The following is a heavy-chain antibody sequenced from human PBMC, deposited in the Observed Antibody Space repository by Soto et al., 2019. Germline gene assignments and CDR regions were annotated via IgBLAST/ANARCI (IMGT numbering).Heavy chain of an antibody. CDR3: ARDRLSIAAAPYRPFYYYYYGMDV. J-gene: IGHJ6*02. CDR1: GFTFSSYA. V-gene: IGHV3-30-3*01. Sequence: GGSLRLSCAASGFTFSSYAMHWVRQAPGKGLEWVAVISYDGSNKYYADSVKGRFTISRDNSKNTLYLQMNSLRAEDTAVYYCARDRLSIAAAPYRPFYYYYYGMDVWGQGTTVTVSS. D-gene: IGHD6-13*01. CDR2: ISYDGSNK.